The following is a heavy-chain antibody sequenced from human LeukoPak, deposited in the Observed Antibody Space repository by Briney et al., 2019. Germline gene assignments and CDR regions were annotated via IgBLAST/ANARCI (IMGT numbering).Heavy chain of an antibody. CDR3: ARLQRGSIAAAGSDY. V-gene: IGHV5-51*01. D-gene: IGHD6-13*01. CDR2: IYPGDSDT. Sequence: GESLKISCKGSGYSFTSYWIGWVRQMPGKGLEWMGIIYPGDSDTRYSPSFQGQVTISADKSISTAYLQWSSLKASDTAMYYCARLQRGSIAAAGSDYWGQGTLVTVSS. J-gene: IGHJ4*02. CDR1: GYSFTSYW.